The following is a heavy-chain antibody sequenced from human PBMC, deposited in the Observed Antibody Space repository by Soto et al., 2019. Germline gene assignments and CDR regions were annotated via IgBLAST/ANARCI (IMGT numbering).Heavy chain of an antibody. V-gene: IGHV3-33*01. CDR2: RWWGGSKK. Sequence: QVQLVESGGGVVQPERSLRLSCAASGFTFNIFGMHWVRQAPGKGLEWVAVRWWGGSKKYYADSVKGRVTISRDNSKNTLYLQLNNLRAEDTALYYCARADYDIVTGSSLGYYDYWGQGTLVTVSS. CDR3: ARADYDIVTGSSLGYYDY. J-gene: IGHJ4*02. CDR1: GFTFNIFG. D-gene: IGHD3-9*01.